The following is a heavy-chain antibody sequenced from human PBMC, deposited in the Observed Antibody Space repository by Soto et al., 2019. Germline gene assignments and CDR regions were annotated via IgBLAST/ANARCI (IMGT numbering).Heavy chain of an antibody. D-gene: IGHD2-8*02. J-gene: IGHJ5*02. CDR1: GYTFTSYY. V-gene: IGHV1-46*01. CDR3: ARDLYWFLPMTHRRINCFDP. Sequence: ASVKVSCKASGYTFTSYYMHWVRQAPGQGLEWMGRIYPRGGSTDNAQKFQDRVTMTRDTSTSTVYMELSSLRSEDTAVYYCARDLYWFLPMTHRRINCFDPWGQGTLVIVSS. CDR2: IYPRGGST.